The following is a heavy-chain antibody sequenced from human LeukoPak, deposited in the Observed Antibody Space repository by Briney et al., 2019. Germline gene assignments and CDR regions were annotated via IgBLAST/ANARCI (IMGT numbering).Heavy chain of an antibody. CDR3: AELGITMIGGV. Sequence: GGSLRLSRGASGFTFSSYGMSWVRQAPGKGLEWVSSISDSGDRTFYADSVKGRFTISRDNAKNSLYLQMNSLRAEDTAVYYCAELGITMIGGVWGKGTTVTISS. CDR1: GFTFSSYG. CDR2: ISDSGDRT. D-gene: IGHD3-10*02. V-gene: IGHV3-23*01. J-gene: IGHJ6*04.